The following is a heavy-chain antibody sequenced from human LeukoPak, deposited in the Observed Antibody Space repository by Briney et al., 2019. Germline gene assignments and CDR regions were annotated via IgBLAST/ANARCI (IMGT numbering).Heavy chain of an antibody. CDR1: GGSISSYY. Sequence: SETLSLTCTVSGGSISSYYWSWIRQPPGKGLEWIGYIYYSGSTNYNPSLKSRVTISVDTSKNQFSLKLSSVTAADTAVYYCAGRTGTLDYWGQGTLVTLSS. CDR2: IYYSGST. V-gene: IGHV4-59*08. D-gene: IGHD1-7*01. CDR3: AGRTGTLDY. J-gene: IGHJ4*02.